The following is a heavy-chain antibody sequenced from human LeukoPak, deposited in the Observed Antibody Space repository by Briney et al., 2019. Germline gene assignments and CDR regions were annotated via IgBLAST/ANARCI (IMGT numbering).Heavy chain of an antibody. Sequence: ASVKVSCKASGYTFTSYDANWVRQATGQGLEWMGWMNPNSGNTGFAQKFQGRVTMTRDTSISTAYMELSSLRSEDTAVYYCARGPSGYDLGWFDPWGQGTLVTVSS. V-gene: IGHV1-8*01. CDR1: GYTFTSYD. CDR2: MNPNSGNT. CDR3: ARGPSGYDLGWFDP. J-gene: IGHJ5*02. D-gene: IGHD5-12*01.